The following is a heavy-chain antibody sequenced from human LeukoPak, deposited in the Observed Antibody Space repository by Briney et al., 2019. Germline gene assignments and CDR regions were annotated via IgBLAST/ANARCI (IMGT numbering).Heavy chain of an antibody. CDR2: IYYSGST. J-gene: IGHJ3*02. Sequence: TSETLSLTCTVSGGSISSSSYYWGWIRQPPGKGLEWIGSIYYSGSTHYNPSLKSRVTISVDTSKNQFSLKLSSVTAADTAVYYCARHYYDSSGSPHDAFDIWGQGTMVTVSS. V-gene: IGHV4-39*01. CDR3: ARHYYDSSGSPHDAFDI. D-gene: IGHD3-22*01. CDR1: GGSISSSSYY.